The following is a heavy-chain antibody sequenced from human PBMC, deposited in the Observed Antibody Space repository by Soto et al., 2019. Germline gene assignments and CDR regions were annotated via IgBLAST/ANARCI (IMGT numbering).Heavy chain of an antibody. D-gene: IGHD2-21*02. CDR1: GYTFTSYY. J-gene: IGHJ4*02. CDR3: ARDLLPSGGNSGYEFEDY. Sequence: QVQLVQSGAEVKKPGASVKVSCKASGYTFTSYYMHWVRQAPGQGLEWMGIINPSGGSTSYAQKFQGRVTMTRDTSTSTGYMELSSLRSEDTAVYYCARDLLPSGGNSGYEFEDYWGQGTLVTVSS. V-gene: IGHV1-46*01. CDR2: INPSGGST.